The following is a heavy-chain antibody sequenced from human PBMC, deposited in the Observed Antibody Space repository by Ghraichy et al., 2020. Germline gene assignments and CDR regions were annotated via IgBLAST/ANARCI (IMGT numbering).Heavy chain of an antibody. CDR1: GDSVTSYY. CDR2: VYYRGST. J-gene: IGHJ4*02. CDR3: ASGQNSFDY. V-gene: IGHV4-59*02. D-gene: IGHD1-7*01. Sequence: SETLSLTCSVSGDSVTSYYWSWIRQPPGKGLEWIGYVYYRGSTNYNPSLKSRVTISVDTSKNQFSLKLSSVTAADTALYYCASGQNSFDYWGQGILVTVPA.